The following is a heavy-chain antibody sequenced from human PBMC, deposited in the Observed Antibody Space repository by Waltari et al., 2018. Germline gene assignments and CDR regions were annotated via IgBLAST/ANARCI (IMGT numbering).Heavy chain of an antibody. J-gene: IGHJ5*02. CDR1: GGSFSGYY. CDR3: ARGPSTTRPKWFDP. CDR2: INHSGSS. Sequence: QVQLQQWGAGLLKPSEPLSLTCAVYGGSFSGYYCSLIRQPPGKGLAWFGEINHSGSSKYKPSLKSRVTIAVDTAKNQLYLKLSSVTAADTAVYYGARGPSTTRPKWFDPWGQGTLVTVSS. D-gene: IGHD1-1*01. V-gene: IGHV4-34*01.